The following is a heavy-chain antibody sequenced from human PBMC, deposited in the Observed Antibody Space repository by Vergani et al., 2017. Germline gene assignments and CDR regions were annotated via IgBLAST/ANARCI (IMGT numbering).Heavy chain of an antibody. CDR2: ISYDGSNK. Sequence: QVQLVESGGGVVQPGRSLRLSCAASGFTFSSYGMHWVRQAPGKGLEWVAVISYDGSNKYYADSVKGRFTISRDNSKNTLYLQMNSLRAEDTAVYYCAKAPRITFGGVISYYFDYWGQGTLVTVSS. D-gene: IGHD3-16*02. CDR1: GFTFSSYG. V-gene: IGHV3-30*18. CDR3: AKAPRITFGGVISYYFDY. J-gene: IGHJ4*02.